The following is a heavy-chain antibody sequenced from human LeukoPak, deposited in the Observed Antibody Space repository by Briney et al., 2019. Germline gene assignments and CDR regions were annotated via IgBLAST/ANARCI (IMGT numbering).Heavy chain of an antibody. CDR1: GGSISSSSYY. Sequence: SETLSLTCTVSGGSISSSSYYWGWIRQPPGKGLEWIGSIYYSGSTYYNPSLKSRVTISVDTSKNQFSLKLSSVTAADTAVYYCARQPHPLTYYYDSSGPKAFDIWGQGTMVTVSS. J-gene: IGHJ3*02. V-gene: IGHV4-39*01. D-gene: IGHD3-22*01. CDR3: ARQPHPLTYYYDSSGPKAFDI. CDR2: IYYSGST.